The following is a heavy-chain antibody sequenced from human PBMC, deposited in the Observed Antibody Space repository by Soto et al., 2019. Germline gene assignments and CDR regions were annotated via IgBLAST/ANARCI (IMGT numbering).Heavy chain of an antibody. Sequence: GGSLRLSCAASRFTFSRYSMNWVRQAPGKGLEWVSYISSSSSTIYYVDSVKGRFTISRDNAKNSLYLQMNSLRDEDTAVYYCAKDRIGIQGRFDSWGPGTQVTVSS. J-gene: IGHJ4*02. CDR3: AKDRIGIQGRFDS. CDR1: RFTFSRYS. CDR2: ISSSSSTI. D-gene: IGHD2-15*01. V-gene: IGHV3-48*02.